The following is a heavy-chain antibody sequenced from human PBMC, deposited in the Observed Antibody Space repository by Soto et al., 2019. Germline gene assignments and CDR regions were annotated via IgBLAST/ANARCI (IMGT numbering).Heavy chain of an antibody. V-gene: IGHV4-61*01. J-gene: IGHJ4*02. D-gene: IGHD5-18*01. Sequence: QVQLQESGPGLVKPSETLSLTCTVSGGSVSSGSYYWSWIRQPPGKGLEWIGYIYYSGSTNYNPSLKSRVTISVDTSKNQFSLKLSSVTAADTAVYYCARRLPQAHVDTAMVTWEYWGQGTLVTVSS. CDR1: GGSVSSGSYY. CDR3: ARRLPQAHVDTAMVTWEY. CDR2: IYYSGST.